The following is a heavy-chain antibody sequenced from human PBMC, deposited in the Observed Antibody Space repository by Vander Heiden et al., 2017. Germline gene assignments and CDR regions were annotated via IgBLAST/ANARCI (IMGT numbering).Heavy chain of an antibody. Sequence: EGQLVESGGGLGQPGGSLKLSCAASGLPVSGSGLHWVRQASGKGLEWVGRIRTKANNYATRYAASVTGRFTISRDDSKNTAYLQMDSLRTEDTAVYYCTIYVAGEIAYWGQGTLVTVSS. J-gene: IGHJ4*02. CDR1: GLPVSGSG. D-gene: IGHD3-10*01. V-gene: IGHV3-73*02. CDR3: TIYVAGEIAY. CDR2: IRTKANNYAT.